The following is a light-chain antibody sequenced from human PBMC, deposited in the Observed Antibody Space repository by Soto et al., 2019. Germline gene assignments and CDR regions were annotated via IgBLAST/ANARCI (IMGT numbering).Light chain of an antibody. CDR2: GAS. Sequence: EIVLTQSPGTLSLSPGKRATLSCRASQSVSSNYLAWYQQKPGQAPKLLIYGASGRATGISDRFSGSGSGTDFTLTINRLEPEDFAVYYCQQYGNSPQTFGQGTKVDIK. CDR1: QSVSSNY. V-gene: IGKV3-20*01. CDR3: QQYGNSPQT. J-gene: IGKJ1*01.